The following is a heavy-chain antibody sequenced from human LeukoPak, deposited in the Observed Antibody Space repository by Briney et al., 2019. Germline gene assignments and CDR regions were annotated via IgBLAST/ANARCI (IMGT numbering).Heavy chain of an antibody. D-gene: IGHD1-26*01. CDR2: IYYSGSI. V-gene: IGHV4-39*07. CDR1: GGSISSSSYY. CDR3: AKSGGYGLIDY. Sequence: SETLSLTCTVSGGSISSSSYYWGWIRQPPGKGLEWIANIYYSGSIQHNPSLKSGVTISIDTSKNQFSLKLSSVTAADTAMYYCAKSGGYGLIDYWGQGTRVTVSS. J-gene: IGHJ4*02.